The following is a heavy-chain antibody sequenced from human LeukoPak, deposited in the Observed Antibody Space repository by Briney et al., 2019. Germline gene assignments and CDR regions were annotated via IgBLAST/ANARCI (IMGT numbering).Heavy chain of an antibody. V-gene: IGHV4-4*07. J-gene: IGHJ3*02. CDR3: ARPRGYYDSSGTDAFDI. CDR2: IYTSGST. Sequence: SETLSLTCTVSGGSISSYYWSWIRQPAGNGLEWIGRIYTSGSTNYNPFLKSRVTMSVDTSKNQFSLKLSSVTAADTAVYYCARPRGYYDSSGTDAFDIWGQGTMVTVSS. D-gene: IGHD3-22*01. CDR1: GGSISSYY.